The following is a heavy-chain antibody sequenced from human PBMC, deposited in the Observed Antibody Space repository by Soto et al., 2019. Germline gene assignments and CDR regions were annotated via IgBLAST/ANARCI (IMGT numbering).Heavy chain of an antibody. CDR3: ARQRGYSYGEFFDY. J-gene: IGHJ4*02. CDR2: INHSGST. D-gene: IGHD5-18*01. Sequence: SETLSLTCAAYGGSLSDYYWSWIRQPPGKGLEWIGQINHSGSTRYNPSLKSRVTISIGALNQFFVELNSVTAADTAVYYCARQRGYSYGEFFDYWGQGTLVTVSS. V-gene: IGHV4-34*01. CDR1: GGSLSDYY.